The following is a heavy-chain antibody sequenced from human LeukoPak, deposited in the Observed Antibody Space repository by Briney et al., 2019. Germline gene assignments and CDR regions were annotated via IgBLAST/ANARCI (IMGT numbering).Heavy chain of an antibody. CDR2: IYHSGST. CDR3: ARGTLGYGSGNWFDP. D-gene: IGHD3-10*01. CDR1: DYSISSGYY. Sequence: SETLSLTCDVFDYSISSGYYWGWIRQSPGKGLEWIGSIYHSGSTYDNPSLKSRVTISVDTSKNQFSLKLSSVTAADTAVYYCARGTLGYGSGNWFDPWGQGTLVTVSS. J-gene: IGHJ5*02. V-gene: IGHV4-38-2*01.